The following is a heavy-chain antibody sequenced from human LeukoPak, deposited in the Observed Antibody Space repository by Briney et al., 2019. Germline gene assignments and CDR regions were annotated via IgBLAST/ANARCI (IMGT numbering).Heavy chain of an antibody. J-gene: IGHJ3*02. CDR1: GYTFTSYG. D-gene: IGHD3-9*01. V-gene: IGHV1-18*01. Sequence: ASVKVSCKASGYTFTSYGISWVPQAPGQGVEWMGWISAYNGNTNYAQKLKGRVTMTTDTSTSTAYVELRSLISDDTALYYCARHTTLRYFDWLLKGDAFDIWGQGTMVFVSS. CDR3: ARHTTLRYFDWLLKGDAFDI. CDR2: ISAYNGNT.